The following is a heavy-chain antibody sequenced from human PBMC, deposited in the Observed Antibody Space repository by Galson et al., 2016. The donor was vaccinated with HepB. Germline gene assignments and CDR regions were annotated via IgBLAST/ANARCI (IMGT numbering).Heavy chain of an antibody. Sequence: SETLSLTCVVSGASTNSDNWWNWVRQSPGKGLEWIGEVFHNGSTNYNPSLRSRVTISLDKSKNQFSLKVRSVTAADTAIYSCAKRGYYTRSGFWYFDAWGQGTLVTVSS. CDR2: VFHNGST. D-gene: IGHD3-3*01. J-gene: IGHJ4*02. CDR1: GASTNSDNW. V-gene: IGHV4-4*02. CDR3: AKRGYYTRSGFWYFDA.